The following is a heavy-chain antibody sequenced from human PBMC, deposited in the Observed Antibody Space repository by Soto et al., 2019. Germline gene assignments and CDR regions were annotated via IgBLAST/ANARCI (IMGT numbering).Heavy chain of an antibody. V-gene: IGHV3-23*01. CDR3: AKNSYIVVVPAANDY. D-gene: IGHD2-2*01. J-gene: IGHJ4*02. CDR2: ISGSGGST. Sequence: GGSLRLSCAASGFTFSSYAMSWVRQAPGKGLEWVSAISGSGGSTYYADSVKGRFTISRDNSKNTLYLQMNSLRAEDTAVYYCAKNSYIVVVPAANDYWGQGTLVTVSS. CDR1: GFTFSSYA.